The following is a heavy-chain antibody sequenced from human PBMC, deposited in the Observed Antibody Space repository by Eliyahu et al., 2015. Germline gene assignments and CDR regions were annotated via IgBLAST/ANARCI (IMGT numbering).Heavy chain of an antibody. CDR1: GFTFDDYA. D-gene: IGHD3-10*01. Sequence: EVQLVESGGGLVQPGRSLRLSCAASGFTFDDYAMHWVRQAPGKGLEWVSGISWNSGSIGYADSVKGRFTISRDNAKNSLYLQMNSLRAEDTALYYCAKANRRGSGSHRAAFDIWGQGTMVTVSS. CDR2: ISWNSGSI. J-gene: IGHJ3*02. CDR3: AKANRRGSGSHRAAFDI. V-gene: IGHV3-9*01.